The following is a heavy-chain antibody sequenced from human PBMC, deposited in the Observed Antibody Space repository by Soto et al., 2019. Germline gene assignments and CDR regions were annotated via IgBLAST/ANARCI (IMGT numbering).Heavy chain of an antibody. V-gene: IGHV1-69*13. CDR3: ARDQGMATLGVFQH. CDR1: GGTFSSYA. Sequence: GASVKVSCKASGGTFSSYAISWVRQAPGQGLEWMGGIIPIFGTANYAQKFQGRVTITADESTSTAYMELSSLRSEDTAVYYCARDQGMATLGVFQHWGQGTLVTVSS. J-gene: IGHJ1*01. D-gene: IGHD5-12*01. CDR2: IIPIFGTA.